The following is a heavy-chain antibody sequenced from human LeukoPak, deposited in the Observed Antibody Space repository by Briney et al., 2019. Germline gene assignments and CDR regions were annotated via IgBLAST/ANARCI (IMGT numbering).Heavy chain of an antibody. V-gene: IGHV3-48*03. CDR1: GFTLSSYE. CDR3: ARGGSLGY. D-gene: IGHD6-19*01. CDR2: ISSSGSAI. J-gene: IGHJ4*02. Sequence: GGSLRLSCAASGFTLSSYEMNWVRQAPGKGLEWVSKISSSGSAIYYADSVKGRFTISRDNAKSSLYLQMNNLRVEDTAVYYCARGGSLGYWGQGTLVTVSS.